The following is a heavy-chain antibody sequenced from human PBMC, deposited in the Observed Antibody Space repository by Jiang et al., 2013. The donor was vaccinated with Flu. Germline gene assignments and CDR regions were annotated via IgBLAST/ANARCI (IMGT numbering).Heavy chain of an antibody. J-gene: IGHJ4*02. CDR1: SGSISSSSYY. CDR2: IYYSGST. V-gene: IGHV4-39*01. D-gene: IGHD2-2*02. CDR3: ARHFSAAIPRFFDY. Sequence: LLKPSETLSLTCTVSSGSISSSSYYWGWIRQPPGMGLEWIGSIYYSGSTYYNPSLKSRVTISVDTSNNQFSLKLSSVTAADTAVYYCARHFSAAIPRFFDYWGQGTLVTVSS.